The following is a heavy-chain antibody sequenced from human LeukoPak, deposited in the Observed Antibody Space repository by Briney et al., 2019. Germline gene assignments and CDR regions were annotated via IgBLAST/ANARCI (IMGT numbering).Heavy chain of an antibody. V-gene: IGHV1-18*01. Sequence: GASVKVSCKASGYTFRQYSISWVRQAPGKGFEWMGWVSPSHTTRVYAQEFQGRVTMTADTNTNTVSMELRSVRFDDTAVYFCARDYILPLETDNGDGFAIWGQGTVVTVS. CDR1: GYTFRQYS. CDR2: VSPSHTTR. D-gene: IGHD3-3*02. CDR3: ARDYILPLETDNGDGFAI. J-gene: IGHJ3*02.